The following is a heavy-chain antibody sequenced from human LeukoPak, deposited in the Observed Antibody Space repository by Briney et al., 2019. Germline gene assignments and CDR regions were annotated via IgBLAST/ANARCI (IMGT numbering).Heavy chain of an antibody. D-gene: IGHD6-19*01. Sequence: SETLSLTCAVYGGSFRGYYWSWIRQPPGKGLEWIGEIDHSGSTTYNPSLKSRVTISIDTSKNQFSLKVTSVTAADTAVYYCASSGWYRGYWGQGTLVTVSS. CDR1: GGSFRGYY. CDR2: IDHSGST. V-gene: IGHV4-34*01. CDR3: ASSGWYRGY. J-gene: IGHJ4*02.